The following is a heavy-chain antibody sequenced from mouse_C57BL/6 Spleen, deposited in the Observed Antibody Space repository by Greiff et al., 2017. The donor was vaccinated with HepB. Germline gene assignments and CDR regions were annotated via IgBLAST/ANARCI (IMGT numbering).Heavy chain of an antibody. D-gene: IGHD2-4*01. CDR3: ARDHDYDGGYYFDY. V-gene: IGHV5-4*01. CDR1: GFTFSSYA. J-gene: IGHJ2*01. Sequence: EVKLMESGGGLVKPGGSLKLSCAASGFTFSSYAMSWVRQTPEKRLEWVATISDGGSYTYYPDNVKGRFTISRDTAKNNLYLQMSHLKSEDTAMYYCARDHDYDGGYYFDYWGQGTTLTVSS. CDR2: ISDGGSYT.